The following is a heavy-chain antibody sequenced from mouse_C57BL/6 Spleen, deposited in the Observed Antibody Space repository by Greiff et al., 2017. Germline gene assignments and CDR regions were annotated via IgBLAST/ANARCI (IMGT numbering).Heavy chain of an antibody. CDR3: VRGGFPYYYGSGDYAMDY. J-gene: IGHJ4*01. Sequence: EVKLMESGGGLVQPKGSLKLSCAASGFSFNTYAMNWVRQAPGKGLEWVARIRSKSNNYATYYADSVKDRFTISRDDSESMLYLQMNNLKTEDTAMYYCVRGGFPYYYGSGDYAMDYWGQGTSVTVSS. V-gene: IGHV10-1*01. D-gene: IGHD1-1*01. CDR1: GFSFNTYA. CDR2: IRSKSNNYAT.